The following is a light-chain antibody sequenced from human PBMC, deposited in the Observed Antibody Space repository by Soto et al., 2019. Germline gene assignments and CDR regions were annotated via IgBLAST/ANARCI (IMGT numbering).Light chain of an antibody. Sequence: EIVLTQSPATLSLSPGERATLSCRASQSVSSYFAWYQQKPGQAPRLLIYDASNRATGIPARFSGSGSGTEFTHTISSLKAEDFEREYSQQNKDCPGTFGQGTKVDIK. V-gene: IGKV3-11*01. CDR3: QQNKDCPGT. CDR1: QSVSSY. CDR2: DAS. J-gene: IGKJ1*01.